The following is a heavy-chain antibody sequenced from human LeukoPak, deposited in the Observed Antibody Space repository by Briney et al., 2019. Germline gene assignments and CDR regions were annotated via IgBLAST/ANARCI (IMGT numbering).Heavy chain of an antibody. D-gene: IGHD6-19*01. V-gene: IGHV1-18*01. CDR2: ISAYNGNT. J-gene: IGHJ4*02. Sequence: ASVKVSCKASGYTFTSYGISWVRQAPGQGLEWMGWISAYNGNTNYAQKLQGRVTMTTDTSTSTAYMELSSLRSEDTVVYYCATLAVAGTARDYWGQGTLVTVSS. CDR3: ATLAVAGTARDY. CDR1: GYTFTSYG.